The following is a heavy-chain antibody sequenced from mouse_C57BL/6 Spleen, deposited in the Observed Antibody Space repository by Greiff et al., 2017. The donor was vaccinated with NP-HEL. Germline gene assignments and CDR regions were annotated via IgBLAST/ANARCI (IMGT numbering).Heavy chain of an antibody. CDR3: ARPGYYTYAMDY. D-gene: IGHD1-1*01. J-gene: IGHJ4*01. CDR2: ISSGSSTI. Sequence: EVQLVESGGGLVKPGGSLKLSCAASGFTFSDYGMHWVRQAPEKGLEWVAYISSGSSTIYYADTVKGRFTISRDNAKNTMFLQMTSLRSEDTAMNYCARPGYYTYAMDYWGQGTSVTVSS. CDR1: GFTFSDYG. V-gene: IGHV5-17*01.